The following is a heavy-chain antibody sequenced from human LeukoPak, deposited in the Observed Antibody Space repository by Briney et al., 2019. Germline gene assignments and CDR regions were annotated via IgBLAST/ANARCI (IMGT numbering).Heavy chain of an antibody. CDR1: GGSISSYY. D-gene: IGHD6-13*01. Sequence: SETLSLTCTVSGGSISSYYWSWIRQPAGKGLVWIGRIYTSGSTNYNPSLKSRVTMSVDTSKNQFSLKLSSVTAADTAVYYCARLGSSSWYGYFDYWGQGTLVTVSS. CDR3: ARLGSSSWYGYFDY. V-gene: IGHV4-4*07. CDR2: IYTSGST. J-gene: IGHJ4*02.